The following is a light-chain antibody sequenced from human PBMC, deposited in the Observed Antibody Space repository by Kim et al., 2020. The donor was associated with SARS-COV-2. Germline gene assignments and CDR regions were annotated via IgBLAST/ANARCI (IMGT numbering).Light chain of an antibody. V-gene: IGKV3-20*01. Sequence: EIVLTQSPGTLSLSPGERATLSCRASQSVSSSYLAWYQQKPGQAPRLLIYGASSRATGIPDRFSGSGSGTDFTLTISRLEPEDFAVYYCQQYGSSFPYTIGQGTKLE. J-gene: IGKJ2*01. CDR3: QQYGSSFPYT. CDR1: QSVSSSY. CDR2: GAS.